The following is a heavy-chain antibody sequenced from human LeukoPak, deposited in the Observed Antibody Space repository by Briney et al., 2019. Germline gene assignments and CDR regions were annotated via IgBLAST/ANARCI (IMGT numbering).Heavy chain of an antibody. V-gene: IGHV1-18*01. CDR2: ISAYNGNT. D-gene: IGHD1-26*01. CDR1: GYTFTSYG. Sequence: ASVKVSCKASGYTFTSYGISWVRQAPGQGLEWMGWISAYNGNTNYAQKLQGRVTMTTDTSTSTAYMELRSLRSDDTAVYYCARAEEWELPDTLFDYWGQGTLVTVSS. CDR3: ARAEEWELPDTLFDY. J-gene: IGHJ4*02.